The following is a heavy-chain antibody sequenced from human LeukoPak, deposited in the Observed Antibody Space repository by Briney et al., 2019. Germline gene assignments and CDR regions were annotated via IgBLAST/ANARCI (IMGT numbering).Heavy chain of an antibody. D-gene: IGHD3-22*01. CDR3: AKHYYDSSGTPRYFDY. Sequence: GGSLRLSCAASGFTFSSYAMSWVRQAPGKGLEWVSAIGGTNGRTYYADSVKGRFTISRDNSKNTLYLQMNSLRDEDTAVYYCAKHYYDSSGTPRYFDYWGQGTLLTVSS. J-gene: IGHJ4*02. V-gene: IGHV3-23*01. CDR2: IGGTNGRT. CDR1: GFTFSSYA.